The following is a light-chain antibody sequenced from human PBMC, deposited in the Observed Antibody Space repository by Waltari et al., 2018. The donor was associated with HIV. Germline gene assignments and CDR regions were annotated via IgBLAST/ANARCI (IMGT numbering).Light chain of an antibody. CDR3: ATWDDSLSGVV. CDR2: RNN. Sequence: QSVLTQPPSASAPPGQRVTISCSGSRSNLGNYSVYWYQQLPGPTPKVLIFRNNRRPSGVPDRFSGSKSGTSASLAISGLRSEDEADYYCATWDDSLSGVVFGGGTKLTVL. J-gene: IGLJ2*01. CDR1: RSNLGNYS. V-gene: IGLV1-47*01.